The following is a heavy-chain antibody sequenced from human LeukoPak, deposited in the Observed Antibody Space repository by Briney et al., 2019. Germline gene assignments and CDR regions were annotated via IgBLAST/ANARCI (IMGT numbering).Heavy chain of an antibody. V-gene: IGHV3-23*01. CDR1: GFTFSSYG. D-gene: IGHD5-12*01. J-gene: IGHJ4*02. Sequence: GGSLRLSCAASGFTFSSYGMSWVRQAPGKGLEWVSAISGSGGSTYYADSVKGRFTISRDNSKNTLYLQMNSLRAEDTAVYYCAKGRGYSGYDSLDYWGQGTLVTVSS. CDR3: AKGRGYSGYDSLDY. CDR2: ISGSGGST.